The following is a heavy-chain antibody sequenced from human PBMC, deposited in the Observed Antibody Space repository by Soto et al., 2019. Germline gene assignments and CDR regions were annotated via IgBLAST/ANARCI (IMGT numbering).Heavy chain of an antibody. V-gene: IGHV3-72*01. Sequence: GGSLRLSCAASGFIFSDHYMDWVRQAPRKGLEWVGRTRKRDNTYTTEYAASVKGRFTVSRDDSKKSLYLQMNSLKTEDTAMYYCTRVGRPGHDSLDVWGQGTMVTVS. CDR1: GFIFSDHY. CDR2: TRKRDNTYTT. CDR3: TRVGRPGHDSLDV. D-gene: IGHD3-10*01. J-gene: IGHJ3*01.